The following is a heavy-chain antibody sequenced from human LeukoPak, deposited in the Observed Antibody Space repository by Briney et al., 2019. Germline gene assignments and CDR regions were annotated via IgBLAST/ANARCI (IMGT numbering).Heavy chain of an antibody. J-gene: IGHJ5*02. CDR2: IYYSGST. CDR3: ARGSIVGATFEFDP. V-gene: IGHV4-30-4*08. Sequence: PSETLSLTCTVSGGSISSGDYYWSWIRQPPGKGLEWIGYIYYSGSTYYNPSLKSRVTISVDTSKNQFSLKLSSVTAADTAVYYCARGSIVGATFEFDPWGQGTLVTVSS. CDR1: GGSISSGDYY. D-gene: IGHD1-26*01.